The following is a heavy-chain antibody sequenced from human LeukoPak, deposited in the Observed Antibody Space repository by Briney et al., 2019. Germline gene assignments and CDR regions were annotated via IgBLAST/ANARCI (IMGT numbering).Heavy chain of an antibody. CDR1: GFTFSSYS. CDR2: ISSSSSYI. V-gene: IGHV3-21*01. CDR3: ARVVFGVVIISYYGMDV. Sequence: GGSLRLSCAASGFTFSSYSMNWVRQAPGKGLEWVLSISSSSSYIYYADSVKGRFTISRDNAKNSLYLQMNSLRAEDTAVYYCARVVFGVVIISYYGMDVWGQGTTVTVSS. D-gene: IGHD3-3*01. J-gene: IGHJ6*02.